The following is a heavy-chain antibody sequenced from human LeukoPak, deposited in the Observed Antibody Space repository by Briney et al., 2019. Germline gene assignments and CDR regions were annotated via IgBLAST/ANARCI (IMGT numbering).Heavy chain of an antibody. D-gene: IGHD3-10*01. Sequence: SETLSLTCAVYGGSFSGYYWSWIRQPPGKGLEWIGEINHSGSTNYNPSLKSRVTISVDTSKNQFSLKLSSVTAADTAVYYWARAGQYYGSGRRYYYYMDVWGKGTTVTVSS. V-gene: IGHV4-34*01. CDR1: GGSFSGYY. CDR2: INHSGST. J-gene: IGHJ6*03. CDR3: ARAGQYYGSGRRYYYYMDV.